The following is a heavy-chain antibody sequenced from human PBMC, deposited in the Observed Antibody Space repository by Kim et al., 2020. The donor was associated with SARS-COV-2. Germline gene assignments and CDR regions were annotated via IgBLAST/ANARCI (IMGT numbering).Heavy chain of an antibody. V-gene: IGHV1-69*13. CDR2: IIPIFGTA. D-gene: IGHD1-7*01. CDR1: GGTFSSYA. Sequence: SVKVSCKASGGTFSSYAISWVRQAPGQGLEWMGGIIPIFGTANYAQKFQGRVTITADESTSTAYMELSSLRSEDTAVYYCAREPRGLELTLSPGRGERVDYYYGMDVWGQGTTVTVSS. J-gene: IGHJ6*02. CDR3: AREPRGLELTLSPGRGERVDYYYGMDV.